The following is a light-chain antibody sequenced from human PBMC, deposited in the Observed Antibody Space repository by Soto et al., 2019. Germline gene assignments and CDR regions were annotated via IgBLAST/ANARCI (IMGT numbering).Light chain of an antibody. CDR3: QQYNNWPT. Sequence: VLTQSPGTLSLSPGERATLSCRASQSVGTYLAWYQQKPGQAPRLLIHGASTRAPGFPARFSGSGSGTDLTLTISSLQSEDFAVYYCQQYNNWPTFGQGTRLEIK. V-gene: IGKV3-15*01. J-gene: IGKJ5*01. CDR1: QSVGTY. CDR2: GAS.